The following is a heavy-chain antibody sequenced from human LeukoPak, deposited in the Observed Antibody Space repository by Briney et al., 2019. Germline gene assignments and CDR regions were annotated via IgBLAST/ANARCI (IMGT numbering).Heavy chain of an antibody. D-gene: IGHD3-22*01. CDR1: GFTFSVYW. V-gene: IGHV3-74*01. CDR2: INSDGSST. J-gene: IGHJ4*02. CDR3: ARDKEVVITVGSFDY. Sequence: GGSLRLSCAASGFTFSVYWMHWVRQAPGKGLVWVSRINSDGSSTIYADSVKGRFTISRDNAKNSLYLQMNSLRAEDTAVYYCARDKEVVITVGSFDYWGQGTLVTVSS.